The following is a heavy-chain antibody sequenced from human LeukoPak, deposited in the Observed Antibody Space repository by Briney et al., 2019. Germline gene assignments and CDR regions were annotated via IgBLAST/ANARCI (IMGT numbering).Heavy chain of an antibody. CDR3: ARDRGIAVAGTGEDYFDY. CDR2: IYYSGST. J-gene: IGHJ4*02. Sequence: PSETLSLTCTVSGGSISSYYWSWIRQPPGKGLEWIGYIYYSGSTNYNPSLKSRVTISVDTSKNQFSLKLSSVTAADTAVYYCARDRGIAVAGTGEDYFDYWGQGTLVTVSS. V-gene: IGHV4-59*01. D-gene: IGHD6-19*01. CDR1: GGSISSYY.